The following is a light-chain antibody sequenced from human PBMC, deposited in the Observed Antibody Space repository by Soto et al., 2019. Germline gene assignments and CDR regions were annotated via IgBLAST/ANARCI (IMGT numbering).Light chain of an antibody. CDR2: AAS. V-gene: IGKV1-27*01. CDR1: QGVADY. Sequence: DIPMTQSPSSLSASVGDRVTITCRASQGVADYLAWYQQKPGKAPKLLIYAASTLQSGVPSRLSGSGSGTDFTLTISSLQPEDVATYYCQKYNFAPWTFGQGTKVEIK. CDR3: QKYNFAPWT. J-gene: IGKJ1*01.